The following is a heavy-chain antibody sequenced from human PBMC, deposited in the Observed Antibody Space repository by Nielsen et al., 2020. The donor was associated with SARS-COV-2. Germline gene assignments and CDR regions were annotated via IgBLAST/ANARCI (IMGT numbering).Heavy chain of an antibody. CDR1: GFSFSSYA. D-gene: IGHD1-26*01. J-gene: IGHJ4*02. CDR3: AKISGSQRHYFDF. Sequence: GGSLRLSCAASGFSFSSYAMTWVRQAPGKGLEWVSSIGTTGDKTFYADSVKGRFTISRDNSKNTLYLQLNSLRAEDTAVFYCAKISGSQRHYFDFWGQGALVTVPS. CDR2: IGTTGDKT. V-gene: IGHV3-23*01.